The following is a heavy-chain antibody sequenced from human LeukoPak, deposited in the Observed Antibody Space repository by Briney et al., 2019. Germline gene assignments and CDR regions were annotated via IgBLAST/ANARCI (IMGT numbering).Heavy chain of an antibody. D-gene: IGHD3-10*01. Sequence: SETLSLTCAVYGGSFSGYYWSWIRQPPGKGRKRHGEINHSGSTNYNPSLKSRVTISVDTSKNQFSLKLSSVTAADTAVYYCARGVTMVRGVIDYYYYMDVWGKGTTVTVSS. V-gene: IGHV4-34*01. CDR2: INHSGST. CDR3: ARGVTMVRGVIDYYYYMDV. CDR1: GGSFSGYY. J-gene: IGHJ6*03.